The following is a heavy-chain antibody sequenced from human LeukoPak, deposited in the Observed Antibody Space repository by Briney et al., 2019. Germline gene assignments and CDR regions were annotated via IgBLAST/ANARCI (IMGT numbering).Heavy chain of an antibody. Sequence: GGSLRLSCAASGFTFSSYAMSWVRQAPGKGLEWVSAISRSGGSTYYADSVKGRFTISRDNSKNTLYLQMNSLRAEDTAVYYCAKDFHYYDSSGYYFGAFDIWGQGTMVTVSS. CDR2: ISRSGGST. CDR3: AKDFHYYDSSGYYFGAFDI. V-gene: IGHV3-23*01. CDR1: GFTFSSYA. D-gene: IGHD3-22*01. J-gene: IGHJ3*02.